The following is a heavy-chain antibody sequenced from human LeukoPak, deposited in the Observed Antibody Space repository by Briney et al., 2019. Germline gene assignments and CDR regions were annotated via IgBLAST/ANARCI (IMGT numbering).Heavy chain of an antibody. J-gene: IGHJ4*02. CDR1: GGSISSSSYY. CDR3: AREGAARNFDY. Sequence: SETLSLTCTVSGGSISSSSYYWGWIRQPPGKGLEWIGSIYYSGSTCYNPSLKSRVTISVDTSKNQFSLKLSSVTAADTAVYYCAREGAARNFDYWGQGILVTVSS. V-gene: IGHV4-39*02. D-gene: IGHD6-6*01. CDR2: IYYSGST.